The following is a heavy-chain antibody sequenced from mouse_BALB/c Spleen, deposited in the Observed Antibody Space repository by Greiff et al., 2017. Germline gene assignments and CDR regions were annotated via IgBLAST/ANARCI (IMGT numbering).Heavy chain of an antibody. D-gene: IGHD1-1*01. CDR1: GYSFTSYW. CDR3: TRGGGYYYGSSFDY. Sequence: VQLQQSGTVLARPGASVKMSCKASGYSFTSYWMHWVKQRPGQGLEWIGAIYPGNSDTSYNQKFKGKAKLTAVTSASTAYMELSSLTNEDSAVYYCTRGGGYYYGSSFDYWGQGTTLTVSS. CDR2: IYPGNSDT. V-gene: IGHV1-5*01. J-gene: IGHJ2*01.